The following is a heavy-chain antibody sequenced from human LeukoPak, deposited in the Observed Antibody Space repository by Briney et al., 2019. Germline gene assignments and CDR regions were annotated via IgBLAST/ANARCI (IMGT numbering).Heavy chain of an antibody. Sequence: GGSLRLSCAASGFTFSTYAITWVRQAPGKGLEWVSPISGGCDGTHYADSVKGRFSISRDNSKNTLYLQMNSLRVEDTAVYYCAKDLYGPGTYFDYWGQGTLVTVSS. CDR3: AKDLYGPGTYFDY. V-gene: IGHV3-23*01. CDR2: ISGGCDGT. D-gene: IGHD3-10*01. J-gene: IGHJ4*02. CDR1: GFTFSTYA.